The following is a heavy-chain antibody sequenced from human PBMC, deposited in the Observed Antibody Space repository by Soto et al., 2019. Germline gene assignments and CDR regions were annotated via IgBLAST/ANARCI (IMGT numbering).Heavy chain of an antibody. CDR2: IYYSGST. Sequence: KPSETLSLTCTVSGGSTSSGGYYWSWIRQHPGKGLEWIGYIYYSGSTYYNPSLKSRVTISVDTSKNQFSLKLSSVTAADMAVYYCAGVRGIAAAGYYYYYGMDVWGQGTTVTVSS. J-gene: IGHJ6*02. CDR1: GGSTSSGGYY. V-gene: IGHV4-31*03. CDR3: AGVRGIAAAGYYYYYGMDV. D-gene: IGHD6-13*01.